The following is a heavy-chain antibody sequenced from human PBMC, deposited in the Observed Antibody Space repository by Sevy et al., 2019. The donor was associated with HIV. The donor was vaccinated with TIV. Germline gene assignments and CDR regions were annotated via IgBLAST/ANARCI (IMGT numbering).Heavy chain of an antibody. CDR1: GFTFSSYA. D-gene: IGHD6-19*01. Sequence: GGSLRLSCAASGFTFSSYAMSWVRQAPGKGLEWVSAISGSGGSTYYADSVKGRFTISRDNSKNTLYLQMNSLRAEETAVYYCAKVGSGSSGWYGAFDIWGQGTMVTVSS. J-gene: IGHJ3*02. CDR2: ISGSGGST. CDR3: AKVGSGSSGWYGAFDI. V-gene: IGHV3-23*01.